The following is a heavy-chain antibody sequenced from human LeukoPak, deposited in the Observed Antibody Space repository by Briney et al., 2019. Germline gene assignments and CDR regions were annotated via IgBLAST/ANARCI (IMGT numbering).Heavy chain of an antibody. CDR2: IFYSGTT. V-gene: IGHV4-59*01. CDR1: GDSISNVF. J-gene: IGHJ4*02. CDR3: ARRRGGYYDSSGYFDY. Sequence: SETLSLTCTVSGDSISNVFWSWIRQPPGKPLEWIGYIFYSGTTNYNPSLKSRVTISVDSSKNQFSLKLSSVTAADTAVYYCARRRGGYYDSSGYFDYWGQGTLVTVSS. D-gene: IGHD3-22*01.